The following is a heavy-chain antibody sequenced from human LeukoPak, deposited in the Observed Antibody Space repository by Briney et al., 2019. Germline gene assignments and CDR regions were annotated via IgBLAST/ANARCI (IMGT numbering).Heavy chain of an antibody. Sequence: GRSLRLSCAASGFTFSSYGMHWVRQAPGKGLEWVAVISYDGSNKYYADSVKGRFTISRHNSKNTLYLQMNSLRAEDTAVYYCAKEGRIAVAHGFDYWGQGTLVTVSS. V-gene: IGHV3-30*18. CDR1: GFTFSSYG. D-gene: IGHD6-19*01. J-gene: IGHJ4*02. CDR3: AKEGRIAVAHGFDY. CDR2: ISYDGSNK.